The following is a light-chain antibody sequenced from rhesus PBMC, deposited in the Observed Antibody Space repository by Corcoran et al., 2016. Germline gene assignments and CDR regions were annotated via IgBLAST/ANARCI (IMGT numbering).Light chain of an antibody. CDR2: GAS. V-gene: IGKV1-43*01. Sequence: DIQMTQSPSFLSASVGDRVTISCSASQGISTYLNWYQQKLGKVPKRLIYGASSLESGVPSRFSGSGSGTDFTLTFSDLQPDSFAVYYFLQYNRNPYSFRQGTKVDIE. CDR3: LQYNRNPYS. J-gene: IGKJ2*01. CDR1: QGISTY.